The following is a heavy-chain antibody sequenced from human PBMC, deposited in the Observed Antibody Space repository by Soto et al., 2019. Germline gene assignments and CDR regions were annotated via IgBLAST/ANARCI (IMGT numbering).Heavy chain of an antibody. V-gene: IGHV1-69*04. D-gene: IGHD3-10*01. Sequence: ASVKVSCKASGGTFSSYAISWVRQAPGQGLEWMGRIIPILGIANYAQKFQGRVTITADKSTSTAYMELSSLRSEDTAVYYCARDSEYYYGSGSYYNYWGQGTLVTVSS. CDR2: IIPILGIA. CDR3: ARDSEYYYGSGSYYNY. CDR1: GGTFSSYA. J-gene: IGHJ4*02.